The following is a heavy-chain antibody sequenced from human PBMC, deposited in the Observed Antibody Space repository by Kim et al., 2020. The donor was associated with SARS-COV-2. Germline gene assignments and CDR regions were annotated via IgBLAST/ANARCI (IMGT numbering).Heavy chain of an antibody. CDR3: AREEGSGSYFDY. V-gene: IGHV4-34*01. D-gene: IGHD3-10*01. Sequence: NHNPSPTSRVTISIDTSKNQFALKLSSVTAADTAVYYCAREEGSGSYFDYWGQGTLVTVSS. J-gene: IGHJ4*02.